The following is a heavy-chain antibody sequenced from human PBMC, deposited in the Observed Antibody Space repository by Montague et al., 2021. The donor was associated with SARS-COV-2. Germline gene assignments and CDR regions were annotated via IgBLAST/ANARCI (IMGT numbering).Heavy chain of an antibody. CDR3: ARVKRGYSYGLGVSTHFDY. CDR1: GGSISSYY. CDR2: IYYSGST. Sequence: SETLSLTCTVSGGSISSYYWSWIRQPPGKGLEWIGYIYYSGSTNYNPSLKSRVTISVDTSKNQFSLKLSSVTAADTAVYYCARVKRGYSYGLGVSTHFDYWGQGTTVTVSS. D-gene: IGHD3-10*01. V-gene: IGHV4-59*01. J-gene: IGHJ4*02.